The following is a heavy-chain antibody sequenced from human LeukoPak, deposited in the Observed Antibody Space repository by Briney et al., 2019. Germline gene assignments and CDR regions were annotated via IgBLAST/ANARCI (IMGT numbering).Heavy chain of an antibody. Sequence: PSETLSLTCTVSGGSISSYYWSWIRQPPGKGLEWIGYIYYSGSTNYNPSLKSRVTISVDTSKNQFSLKLSSVTAADTAVYYCARELRWYPGQYWFDPWGQGTLVTVSS. J-gene: IGHJ5*02. CDR2: IYYSGST. CDR3: ARELRWYPGQYWFDP. D-gene: IGHD4-23*01. V-gene: IGHV4-59*01. CDR1: GGSISSYY.